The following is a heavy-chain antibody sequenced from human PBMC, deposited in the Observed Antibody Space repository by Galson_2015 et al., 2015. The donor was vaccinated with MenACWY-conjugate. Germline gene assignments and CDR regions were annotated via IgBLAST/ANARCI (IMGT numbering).Heavy chain of an antibody. J-gene: IGHJ6*03. V-gene: IGHV3-33*08. CDR3: ARVFDTWYMDV. D-gene: IGHD3-3*01. CDR2: IWDDGSYK. CDR1: GFTFGTYG. Sequence: SLRLSCAASGFTFGTYGIHWVRQAPAKGLEWVALIWDDGSYKYYADSVKGRFTISRDNSKNTLYLQMNSLRAEDTAVYYCARVFDTWYMDVWGKWTTFTVSS.